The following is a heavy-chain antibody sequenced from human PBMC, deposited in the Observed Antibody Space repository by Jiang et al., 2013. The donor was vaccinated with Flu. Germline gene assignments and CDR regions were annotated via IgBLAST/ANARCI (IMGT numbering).Heavy chain of an antibody. CDR1: GYSISSGYY. CDR2: IYYSGST. D-gene: IGHD2-2*01. CDR3: ARQDRGSSVWFAFDI. J-gene: IGHJ3*02. V-gene: IGHV4-59*08. Sequence: GSGLVKPSETLSLTCVVSGYSISSGYYWSWIRQPPGKGLEWIGYIYYSGSTNYNPSLKSRVTISVDTSKNQFSLKLSSVTAADTAVYYCARQDRGSSVWFAFDIWGQGTMVTVSS.